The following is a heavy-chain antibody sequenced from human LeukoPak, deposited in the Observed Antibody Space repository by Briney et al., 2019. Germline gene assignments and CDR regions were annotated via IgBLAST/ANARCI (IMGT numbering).Heavy chain of an antibody. Sequence: LPGRSLRLSCAASGFTFSSYGMHWVRQAPGKGLEWVAVISYDGSNKYYADSVKGRFTISRDNSKNTLYLQMNSLRAEDTAVYYCAKDVVVGATYDAFDIWGQGTMVTVSS. CDR1: GFTFSSYG. CDR3: AKDVVVGATYDAFDI. J-gene: IGHJ3*02. V-gene: IGHV3-30*18. CDR2: ISYDGSNK. D-gene: IGHD1-26*01.